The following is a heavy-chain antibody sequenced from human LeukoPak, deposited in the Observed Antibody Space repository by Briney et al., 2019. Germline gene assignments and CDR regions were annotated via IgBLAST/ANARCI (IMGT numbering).Heavy chain of an antibody. V-gene: IGHV4-34*01. CDR3: TRMTTGHDY. CDR2: INQSGYT. Sequence: SETLSLTCAVSGVSFNDYYWSWVRQTPGKGLERIGEINQSGYTNDSPSLKSRVTLSIDTSRKQFSLNVRSVTVADTGIYYCTRMTTGHDYWGQGTLVNVSS. J-gene: IGHJ4*02. D-gene: IGHD4-17*01. CDR1: GVSFNDYY.